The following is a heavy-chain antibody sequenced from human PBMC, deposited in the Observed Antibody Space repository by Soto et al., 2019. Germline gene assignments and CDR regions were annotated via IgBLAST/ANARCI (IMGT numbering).Heavy chain of an antibody. J-gene: IGHJ4*02. Sequence: ASVKVSCKASGYTFTGYSMHWLRQAPGQGLEWMGWINPNSGGTNYAQKFQGRVTMTRDTSISTAYMELSRLRSDDTAVYYCARGRPIAAHYVHWGQGTLVTAPQ. CDR3: ARGRPIAAHYVH. D-gene: IGHD6-6*01. V-gene: IGHV1-2*02. CDR2: INPNSGGT. CDR1: GYTFTGYS.